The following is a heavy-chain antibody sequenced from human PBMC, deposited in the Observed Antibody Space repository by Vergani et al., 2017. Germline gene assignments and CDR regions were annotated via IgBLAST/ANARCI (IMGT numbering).Heavy chain of an antibody. CDR3: TRESYTGSGSYAY. V-gene: IGHV3-74*01. CDR2: INTDGSTT. CDR1: GFTFSNSW. J-gene: IGHJ4*02. Sequence: EVHLVESGGGLVQPGGSLRLSCAASGFTFSNSWMHWVRQAPGKGLVWVSRINTDGSTTTYADSVKGRFTISRDNAKNTLYLQMNSLRAEDSAVYHCTRESYTGSGSYAYWGQGALVTVSS. D-gene: IGHD3-10*01.